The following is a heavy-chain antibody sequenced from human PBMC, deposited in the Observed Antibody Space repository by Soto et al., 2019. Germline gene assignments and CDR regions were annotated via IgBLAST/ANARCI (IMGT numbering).Heavy chain of an antibody. CDR1: GGSISSGCCS. CDR3: ARAGGLGAVAVDY. V-gene: IGHV4-30-2*01. J-gene: IGHJ4*02. Sequence: QLQLQESGSGLVKPSQTLSLTCAVSGGSISSGCCSWIWMRQPPGKGLEWIGYIYHSGSTYYNPSVRSRVTISVDRSKNQFSLKLSSVTAAATAVYYCARAGGLGAVAVDYWGQGTLVTVSS. D-gene: IGHD6-19*01. CDR2: IYHSGST.